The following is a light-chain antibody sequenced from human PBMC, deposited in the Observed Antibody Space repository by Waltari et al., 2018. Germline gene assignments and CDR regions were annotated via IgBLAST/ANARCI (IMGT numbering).Light chain of an antibody. Sequence: TQSPLSLPVTPGAPASIFCRSRQSLLHSDGRNFLDWYVQKPGQSPQLLIYLGSNRASGVPDRFSGGGSGTDFTLTISRVEAEDVGVYYCMQTQEIPLTFGGGTKVEIK. CDR2: LGS. V-gene: IGKV2-28*01. CDR3: MQTQEIPLT. J-gene: IGKJ4*01. CDR1: QSLLHSDGRNF.